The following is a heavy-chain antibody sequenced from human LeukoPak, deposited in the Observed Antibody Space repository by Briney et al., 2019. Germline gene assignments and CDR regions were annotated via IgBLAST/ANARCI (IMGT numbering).Heavy chain of an antibody. CDR2: ISYDGSNE. Sequence: GGSLRLSCAASGFTFSYYGMHWVRQAPDKGLEWVAVISYDGSNEYYADSVRGRFTISRDNSKNTLYLQMNSLRAEDTAVYYCAKDPYRRIAAAGSYFDYWGQGTLVTVSS. CDR3: AKDPYRRIAAAGSYFDY. V-gene: IGHV3-30*18. CDR1: GFTFSYYG. J-gene: IGHJ4*02. D-gene: IGHD6-13*01.